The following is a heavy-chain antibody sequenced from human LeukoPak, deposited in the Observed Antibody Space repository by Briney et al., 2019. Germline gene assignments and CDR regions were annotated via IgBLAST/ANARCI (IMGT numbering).Heavy chain of an antibody. CDR2: IYFSGTT. CDR1: GDSINAYY. D-gene: IGHD6-13*01. V-gene: IGHV4-59*08. J-gene: IGHJ5*02. Sequence: PSETLSLTCTVSGDSINAYYWGWIRQPPGKGLEWIGYIYFSGTTKYNPSLESRVTISVDTSKNQFSLKLSSVTAADAAVYYCARRRAEGGSNGHYNWFDPWGQGILVTVSS. CDR3: ARRRAEGGSNGHYNWFDP.